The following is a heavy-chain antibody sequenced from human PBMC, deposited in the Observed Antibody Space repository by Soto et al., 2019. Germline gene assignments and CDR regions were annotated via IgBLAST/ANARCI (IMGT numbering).Heavy chain of an antibody. CDR1: GFTFDDYT. J-gene: IGHJ4*02. CDR2: ISWDGGST. Sequence: EVQLVESGGVVVQPGGSLRLSCAASGFTFDDYTMHWVRQAPGKGLEWVSLISWDGGSTYYADSVKGRFTISRDNSKNSLYLHMNSLRTDDTALYYCAKDIKAVGATLAFDYWGQGNLVTVSS. V-gene: IGHV3-43*01. D-gene: IGHD1-26*01. CDR3: AKDIKAVGATLAFDY.